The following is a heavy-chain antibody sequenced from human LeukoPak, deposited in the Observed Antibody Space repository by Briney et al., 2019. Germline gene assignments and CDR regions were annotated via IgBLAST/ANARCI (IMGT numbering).Heavy chain of an antibody. J-gene: IGHJ4*02. CDR3: ARAYCVGDCTVLHIYFDN. D-gene: IGHD2-21*02. Sequence: SETLSLTCTVSGGSISSYYWSWIRQPPGKGLEWIGSIYYSGNTYYNASLKSQVSISVDTSKNQFSLKLRSVMAADTAVYYCARAYCVGDCTVLHIYFDNWGQGTLVTVSS. CDR2: IYYSGNT. CDR1: GGSISSYY. V-gene: IGHV4-39*07.